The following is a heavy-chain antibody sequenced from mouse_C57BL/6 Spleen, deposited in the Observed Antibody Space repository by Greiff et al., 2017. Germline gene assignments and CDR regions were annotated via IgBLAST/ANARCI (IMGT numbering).Heavy chain of an antibody. V-gene: IGHV5-6*01. Sequence: EVQRVESGGDLVKPGGSLKLSCAASGFTFSSYGMSWVRQTPDKRLEWVATISSGGSYTYYPDSVKGRFTISRDNAKNTLYLQMSSLKSEDTAMYYCARANYENAMDYWGQGTSVTVSS. J-gene: IGHJ4*01. D-gene: IGHD2-1*01. CDR1: GFTFSSYG. CDR2: ISSGGSYT. CDR3: ARANYENAMDY.